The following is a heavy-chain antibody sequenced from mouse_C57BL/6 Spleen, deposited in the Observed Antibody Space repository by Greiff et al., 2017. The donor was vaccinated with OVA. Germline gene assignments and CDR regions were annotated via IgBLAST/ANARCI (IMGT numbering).Heavy chain of an antibody. CDR1: GFTFSDYG. D-gene: IGHD2-4*01. CDR2: SSSGSSTI. CDR3: ARDYDYGGYAMDY. V-gene: IGHV5-17*01. Sequence: DVQLQESGGGLVKPGGSLKLSCAASGFTFSDYGMHWVRQAPEKGLEWVAYSSSGSSTIYYADTVKGRFTISRDNAKNTLFLQMTSLRSEDTAMYYCARDYDYGGYAMDYWGQGTSVTVSS. J-gene: IGHJ4*01.